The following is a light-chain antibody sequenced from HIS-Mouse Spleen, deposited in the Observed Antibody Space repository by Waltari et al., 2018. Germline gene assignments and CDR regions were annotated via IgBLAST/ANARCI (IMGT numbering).Light chain of an antibody. J-gene: IGLJ3*02. CDR3: CSYAVSSTWV. CDR2: EGS. Sequence: QSALTQPASVSGSPGQSITISCTGTSSDVGSYNLVSWYQQHPGKAPKLMSYEGSKRASGVSNRFSGSKSGNTASLTISGLQAEDEADYYCCSYAVSSTWVFGGGTKLTVL. CDR1: SSDVGSYNL. V-gene: IGLV2-23*01.